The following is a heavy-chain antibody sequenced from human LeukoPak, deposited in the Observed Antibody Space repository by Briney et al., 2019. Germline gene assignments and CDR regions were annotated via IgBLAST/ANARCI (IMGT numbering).Heavy chain of an antibody. J-gene: IGHJ6*02. CDR1: GFTCSSYA. Sequence: GGSLRLSCAASGFTCSSYAMTWVRQAPGKGLVWVSAISGSGGSTYYADSVKGRFTISRDNPKNTLYLHMNSLRAEDTAVYYCARDFYDLYYGMDVWGQGTTVTVSS. CDR3: ARDFYDLYYGMDV. CDR2: ISGSGGST. D-gene: IGHD2/OR15-2a*01. V-gene: IGHV3-23*01.